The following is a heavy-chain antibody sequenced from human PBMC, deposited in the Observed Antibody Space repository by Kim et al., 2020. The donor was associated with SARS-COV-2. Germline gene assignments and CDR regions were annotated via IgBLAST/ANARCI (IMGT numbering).Heavy chain of an antibody. CDR2: VDSSGSA. CDR3: ARHKPNLWTLTVNAVPGVWFAP. Sequence: SETLSLTCLVSGASLSSSTYYWGWIRQSPGKGLEWIGSVDSSGSADYSPSLKSRVTVSVDTSTNHFFLKLHSVTAADTAFYFCARHKPNLWTLTVNAVPGVWFAPSGRGTLVTASS. J-gene: IGHJ5*01. CDR1: GASLSSSTYY. D-gene: IGHD2-21*02. V-gene: IGHV4-39*01.